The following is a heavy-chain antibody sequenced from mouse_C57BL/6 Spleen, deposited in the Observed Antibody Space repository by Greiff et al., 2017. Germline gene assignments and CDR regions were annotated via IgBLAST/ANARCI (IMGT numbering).Heavy chain of an antibody. CDR1: GYTFTSYW. D-gene: IGHD2-14*01. J-gene: IGHJ3*01. V-gene: IGHV1-55*01. Sequence: QVQLQQPGAELVKPGASVKMSCKASGYTFTSYWITWVKQRPGQGLEWIGDIYPGSGSTNYNEKFKSKATLTVDTSSSTAYMQLSSLTSDDSAVYYCARREYKYDVFFAYWGQGTLVTVSA. CDR2: IYPGSGST. CDR3: ARREYKYDVFFAY.